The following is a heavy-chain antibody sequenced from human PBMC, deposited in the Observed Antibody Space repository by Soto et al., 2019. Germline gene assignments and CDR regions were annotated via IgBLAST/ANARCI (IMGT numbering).Heavy chain of an antibody. J-gene: IGHJ6*02. V-gene: IGHV3-30-3*01. CDR1: VFTFSSYA. CDR2: ISYDGSNK. CDR3: AGSGRPYYYYGMDV. Sequence: WWSLRLSCSASVFTFSSYAMHWVRQAPGKGLEWVAVISYDGSNKYYADSVKGRFTISRDNSKNTLYLQMNSLRAEDTAVYYCAGSGRPYYYYGMDVWGQGTTVTVSS. D-gene: IGHD3-10*01.